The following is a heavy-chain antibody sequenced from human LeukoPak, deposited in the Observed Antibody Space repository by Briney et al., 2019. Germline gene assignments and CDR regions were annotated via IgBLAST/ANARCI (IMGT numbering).Heavy chain of an antibody. D-gene: IGHD6-13*01. CDR1: GGSISSYY. CDR2: IYYSGST. Sequence: SETLPLTCTVSGGSISSYYWSWIRQPPGKGLEWIGYIYYSGSTNYNPSLKSRVTISVDTSKNQFSLKLSSVTAADTAVYYCARAWQQLDWFDPWGQGTLVTVSS. V-gene: IGHV4-59*01. J-gene: IGHJ5*02. CDR3: ARAWQQLDWFDP.